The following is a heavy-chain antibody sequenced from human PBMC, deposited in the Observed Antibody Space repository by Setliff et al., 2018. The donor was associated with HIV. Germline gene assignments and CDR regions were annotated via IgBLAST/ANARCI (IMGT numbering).Heavy chain of an antibody. J-gene: IGHJ3*02. CDR3: ARDNYYFDNSGYPVDAFDI. CDR2: NGIINGAK. D-gene: IGHD3-22*01. CDR1: GFTFSSYS. V-gene: IGHV3-48*04. Sequence: GGSLRLSCAASGFTFSSYSMNWVRQAPGKGLEWISYNGIINGAKHYADSMEGRFTISRDDAKNSLYLQMNSLRVEDTAVYYCARDNYYFDNSGYPVDAFDIWGQGTMVTVSS.